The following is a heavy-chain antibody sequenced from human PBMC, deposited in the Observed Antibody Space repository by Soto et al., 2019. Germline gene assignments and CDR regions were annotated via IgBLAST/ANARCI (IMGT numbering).Heavy chain of an antibody. D-gene: IGHD3-10*01. CDR2: IIPIFGTA. Sequence: QVQLVQSGAEVKKPGSSVKVSCKASGGTFSSYAISWVRQAPGQGLEWMGGIIPIFGTANYAQKFQGRVTITADESTSTAYMELSRLRSEDTAVYYCAREGGSGSYRYYGMDVWGQGTTVTVSS. CDR1: GGTFSSYA. V-gene: IGHV1-69*12. J-gene: IGHJ6*02. CDR3: AREGGSGSYRYYGMDV.